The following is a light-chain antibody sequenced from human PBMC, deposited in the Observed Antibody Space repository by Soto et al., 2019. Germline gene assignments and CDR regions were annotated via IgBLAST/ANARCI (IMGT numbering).Light chain of an antibody. V-gene: IGKV3-20*01. CDR1: ESLGNNH. CDR2: GAT. CDR3: QQYGRLPIT. J-gene: IGKJ5*01. Sequence: EIVLTQSPGTLSLSPGEGATLSCRASESLGNNHLAWYKQKPGQSPRLLFSGATSRASGIPDRFSGSGSGTDFTLTISRVEPEDFGVYFCQQYGRLPITFGQGTRLEIK.